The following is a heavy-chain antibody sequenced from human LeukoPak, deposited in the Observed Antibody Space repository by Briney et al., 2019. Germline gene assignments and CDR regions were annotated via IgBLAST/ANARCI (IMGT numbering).Heavy chain of an antibody. CDR3: ATENGFNDY. V-gene: IGHV4-34*01. Sequence: PSETLSLTCAVYGDFFSGYYWSWIRQPPGKGLEWIGEINHSGSTNYNPSLKSRVTISLDTSKNQFSLKLSSVTAADTAVYYCATENGFNDYWGQGTWSPSHQ. J-gene: IGHJ4*02. D-gene: IGHD2-8*01. CDR2: INHSGST. CDR1: GDFFSGYY.